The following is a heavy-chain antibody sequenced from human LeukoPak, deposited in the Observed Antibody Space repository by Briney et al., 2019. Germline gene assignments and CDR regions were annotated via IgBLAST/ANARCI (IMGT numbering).Heavy chain of an antibody. J-gene: IGHJ4*02. Sequence: SQTLSLTCTVSGGSISSGSYYWSWIRQPAGKGLEWIGRIYTSGSTNYNPSLKSRVTISVDTSKNQFSLKLSSVTAADTAVYYCAREVDSGWVAGFDYWGQGSLVTVSS. D-gene: IGHD6-19*01. V-gene: IGHV4-61*02. CDR1: GGSISSGSYY. CDR3: AREVDSGWVAGFDY. CDR2: IYTSGST.